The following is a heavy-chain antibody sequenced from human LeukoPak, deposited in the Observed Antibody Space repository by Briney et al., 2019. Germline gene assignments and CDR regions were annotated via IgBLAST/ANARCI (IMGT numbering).Heavy chain of an antibody. D-gene: IGHD1-26*01. CDR1: GFTFSSYE. J-gene: IGHJ1*01. CDR3: ARDRWGATTAEYFQH. V-gene: IGHV3-21*05. CDR2: ISTSSSYT. Sequence: GGSLRLSCAASGFTFSSYEMNWVRQAPGKGLEWLSYISTSSSYTNYADSVKGRFTISRDNAKNSLYLQMNSLRVEDTAVYYCARDRWGATTAEYFQHWGQGTLVTVSS.